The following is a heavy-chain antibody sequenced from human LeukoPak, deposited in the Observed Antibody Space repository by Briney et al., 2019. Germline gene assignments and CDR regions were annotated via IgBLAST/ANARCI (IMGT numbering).Heavy chain of an antibody. Sequence: GGSLRLSCAASGFTFSSYAMHWVRQAPGKGLEWVAVISYDGSNKYYADSVKGRFTISRDNSKNTLYLQMNSLRAEDTAVYYCARMPYCGGDCYSGWYFDLWGRGTLVTVSS. CDR2: ISYDGSNK. J-gene: IGHJ2*01. CDR3: ARMPYCGGDCYSGWYFDL. D-gene: IGHD2-21*02. V-gene: IGHV3-30-3*01. CDR1: GFTFSSYA.